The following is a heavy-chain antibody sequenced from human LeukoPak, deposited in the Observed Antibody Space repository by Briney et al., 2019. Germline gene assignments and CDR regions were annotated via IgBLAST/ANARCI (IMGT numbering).Heavy chain of an antibody. CDR1: GGSISSGTHY. D-gene: IGHD3-16*01. Sequence: SETLSLTCTVSGGSISSGTHYYNWIRQHPGKGLEWIGYIYYTGITSYNPSLKSRVTMSVDTSMNQVSLKVTSLAAADTAVYYCAASSGVTLGRFWGQGALVTVSS. J-gene: IGHJ4*02. CDR3: AASSGVTLGRF. CDR2: IYYTGIT. V-gene: IGHV4-31*03.